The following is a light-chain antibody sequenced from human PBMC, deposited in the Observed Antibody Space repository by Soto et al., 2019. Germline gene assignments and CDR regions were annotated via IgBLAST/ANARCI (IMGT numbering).Light chain of an antibody. CDR1: SSDVGGFNY. V-gene: IGLV2-14*03. J-gene: IGLJ1*01. Sequence: QSALTQPASVSGSPGRSITISCTGTSSDVGGFNYVSWYQQHPGKAPKLIIYDVTNRPSGVSYRFSGSKSGNTASLTISGLQAEDEADYYCNSYTSSSTYVFGAGTKLTVL. CDR2: DVT. CDR3: NSYTSSSTYV.